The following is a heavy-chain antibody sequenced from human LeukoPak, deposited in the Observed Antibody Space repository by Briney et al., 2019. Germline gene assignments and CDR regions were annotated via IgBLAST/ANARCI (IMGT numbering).Heavy chain of an antibody. V-gene: IGHV3-30-3*01. CDR2: ISYDGSNK. Sequence: PGGSLRLSCAASGFTFSSYAMHWVRQAPGKGLEWVAVISYDGSNKYYADSVKGRFTISRDNSKNTLYLQMNSLRAEDTAVYYCARGALPYFDWLLPSDYWGQGTLVTVSS. D-gene: IGHD3-9*01. J-gene: IGHJ4*02. CDR1: GFTFSSYA. CDR3: ARGALPYFDWLLPSDY.